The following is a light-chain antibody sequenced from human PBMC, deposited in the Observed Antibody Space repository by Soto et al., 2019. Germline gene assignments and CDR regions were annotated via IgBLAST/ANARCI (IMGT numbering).Light chain of an antibody. J-gene: IGLJ1*01. V-gene: IGLV2-23*01. CDR2: EGS. CDR3: CSYAGTNTYV. CDR1: SSDVGSYNL. Sequence: QSVLTQPASVSGSPGQSITISCTGTSSDVGSYNLVSWYQQHPGKAPKLMIYEGSKRPSGVSNLFSGSKSGNTASLTISGLQAEDEADYYCCSYAGTNTYVFGTGTKLTVL.